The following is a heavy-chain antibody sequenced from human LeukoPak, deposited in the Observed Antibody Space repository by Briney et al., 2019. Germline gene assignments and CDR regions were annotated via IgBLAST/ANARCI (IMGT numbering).Heavy chain of an antibody. CDR3: LIVLVPAAMGY. CDR2: IIPIFGTA. Sequence: ASVKVSCKASGGTFSSYAISWVRQAPGQGLEWMGGIIPIFGTANYAQKFQGRVTITADESTTTAYMELSSLISEDTAVYYCLIVLVPAAMGYWGQGTLATVSS. J-gene: IGHJ4*02. CDR1: GGTFSSYA. V-gene: IGHV1-69*13. D-gene: IGHD2-2*01.